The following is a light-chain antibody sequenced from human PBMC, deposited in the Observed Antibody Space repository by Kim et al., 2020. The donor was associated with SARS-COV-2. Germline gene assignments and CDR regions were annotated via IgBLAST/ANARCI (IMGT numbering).Light chain of an antibody. CDR2: TND. V-gene: IGLV1-44*01. CDR3: AAWDDALNVWV. Sequence: GQRVAISCSASSSRIGSTAVIGYRQLPGTAHNLLISTNDRRPSGVPDRFSGSKYGTSASLAISGLQSEDEADYYCAAWDDALNVWVFGGGTQLTVL. CDR1: SSRIGSTA. J-gene: IGLJ3*02.